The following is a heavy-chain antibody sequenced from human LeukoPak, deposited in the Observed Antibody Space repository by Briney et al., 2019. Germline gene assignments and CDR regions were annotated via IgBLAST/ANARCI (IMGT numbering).Heavy chain of an antibody. D-gene: IGHD3-10*01. Sequence: PSETLSLTCIVSGGSISNNNYYWGWIRQPPGKGLELIGSIYYSGSTYYNPALKSRVTISVDTSKNQFSLNLSSVTAADTAVYYCARQYYYGSGPSRPFDYWGQGNLVTVSS. CDR2: IYYSGST. J-gene: IGHJ4*02. V-gene: IGHV4-39*01. CDR3: ARQYYYGSGPSRPFDY. CDR1: GGSISNNNYY.